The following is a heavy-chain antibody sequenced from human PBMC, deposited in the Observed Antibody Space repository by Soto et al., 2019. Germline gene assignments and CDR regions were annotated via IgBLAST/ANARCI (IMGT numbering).Heavy chain of an antibody. J-gene: IGHJ5*02. V-gene: IGHV4-59*12. D-gene: IGHD6-6*01. Sequence: PSETLSLTCSVSSGSIGPYYWNWIRQSPGKGLEWIGYIYYSGSTTYNPSLKSRVTISVDTSKNQFSLKLSSVTAADTAVYYCARERPDGARLDPWGQGTLVTACS. CDR3: ARERPDGARLDP. CDR2: IYYSGST. CDR1: SGSIGPYY.